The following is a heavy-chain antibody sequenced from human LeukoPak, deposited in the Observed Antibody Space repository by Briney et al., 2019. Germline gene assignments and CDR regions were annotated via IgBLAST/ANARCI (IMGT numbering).Heavy chain of an antibody. CDR1: GGSISSNY. V-gene: IGHV4-4*07. J-gene: IGHJ2*01. CDR3: ARTVTVTTSWCYFDL. Sequence: SETLSLTCTVSGGSISSNYWSWIRQPAGKGLEWIGRIYTSGSTNYSPSLKSRVTMSLDTSKNQFSLKLSSVTAADTAVYYCARTVTVTTSWCYFDLWGRGTLVTVSS. D-gene: IGHD4-17*01. CDR2: IYTSGST.